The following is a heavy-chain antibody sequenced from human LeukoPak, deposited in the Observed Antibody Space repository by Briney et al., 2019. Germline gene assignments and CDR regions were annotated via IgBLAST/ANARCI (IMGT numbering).Heavy chain of an antibody. CDR3: AADRYDSSGYYHFDY. J-gene: IGHJ4*02. V-gene: IGHV1-58*02. CDR2: IVVGSGNT. Sequence: SVKVSCKASGFTFTSSAMQWVRQARGQRLEWIGWIVVGSGNTNYAQKFQERVTITRDMSTSTAHMELSSLRSEDTAVYYCAADRYDSSGYYHFDYWGQGTLVTVSS. D-gene: IGHD3-22*01. CDR1: GFTFTSSA.